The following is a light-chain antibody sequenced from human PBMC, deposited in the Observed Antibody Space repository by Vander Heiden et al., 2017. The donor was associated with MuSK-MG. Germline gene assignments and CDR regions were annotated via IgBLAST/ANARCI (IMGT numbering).Light chain of an antibody. CDR2: YDI. J-gene: IGLJ2*01. V-gene: IGLV3-21*04. CDR1: NIGGKS. CDR3: QVWDSSSDSVI. Sequence: YMLTQPPSVSVAPGQTTRLTCGGDNIGGKSVHWYQQKPGQAPVLVMYYDIDRPSGIPERFSGSNSGNTATLTISRVEDGDEADYYCQVWDSSSDSVIFGGGTKLTVL.